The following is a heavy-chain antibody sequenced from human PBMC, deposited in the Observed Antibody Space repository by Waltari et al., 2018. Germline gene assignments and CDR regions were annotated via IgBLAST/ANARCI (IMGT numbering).Heavy chain of an antibody. CDR1: GYTFTSYA. J-gene: IGHJ4*02. D-gene: IGHD3-22*01. CDR3: ARGSQDYYDSSPSFDY. Sequence: QVQLVQSGAEVKKPGASVKVSCKASGYTFTSYAMHWVRQAPGQRLEWMGWINAGNGNTKYSQEFQGRVTSTRDTTASTAYMELSSLRSEDMAVYYCARGSQDYYDSSPSFDYWGQGTLVTVSS. V-gene: IGHV1-3*03. CDR2: INAGNGNT.